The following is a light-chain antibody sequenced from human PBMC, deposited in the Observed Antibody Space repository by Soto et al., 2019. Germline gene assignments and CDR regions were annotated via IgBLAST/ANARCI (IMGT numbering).Light chain of an antibody. CDR1: RSLLNSNGYNC. CDR3: MQALEPPLT. Sequence: DIVMTQSPLSLPVNPGESASISCRSSRSLLNSNGYNCLDWYLQKPGQSPQLLIHLGSSRASGVPERFSGSGSCTDFTLKISRVEAEDVGIYYCMQALEPPLTFGGGTKVEIK. V-gene: IGKV2-28*01. J-gene: IGKJ4*01. CDR2: LGS.